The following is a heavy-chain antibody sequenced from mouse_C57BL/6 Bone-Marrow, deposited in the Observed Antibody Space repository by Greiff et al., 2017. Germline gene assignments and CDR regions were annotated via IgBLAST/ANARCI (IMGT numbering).Heavy chain of an antibody. V-gene: IGHV1-63*01. Sequence: VQLQQSGAELVRPGTSVKMSCKASGYTFTNYWIGWAKQRPGHGLEWIGDIYPGGGYTNYNEKFTGRATLTADKSSSTAYMQVSSLTSADAAIDYCAREGLRRGGFAYWGRGTRVTVSA. CDR1: GYTFTNYW. CDR3: AREGLRRGGFAY. J-gene: IGHJ3*01. CDR2: IYPGGGYT.